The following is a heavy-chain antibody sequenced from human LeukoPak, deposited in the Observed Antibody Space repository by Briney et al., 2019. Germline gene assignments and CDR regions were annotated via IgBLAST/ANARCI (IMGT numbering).Heavy chain of an antibody. D-gene: IGHD2/OR15-2a*01. CDR2: IYYSGST. CDR3: AGVFYIPNYFDF. V-gene: IGHV4-31*03. CDR1: GGSISSGGYY. J-gene: IGHJ4*02. Sequence: SETLSLTCTVSGGSISSGGYYWSWIRQHPGKGLEWIGYIYYSGSTYYNPSLQSRVTTSLDTSKNQFSLNLSSVTAADTAVYYCAGVFYIPNYFDFWGQGTLVTVSS.